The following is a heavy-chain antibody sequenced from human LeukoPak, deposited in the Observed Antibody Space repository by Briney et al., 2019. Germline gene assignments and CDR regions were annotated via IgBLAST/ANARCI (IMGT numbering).Heavy chain of an antibody. J-gene: IGHJ5*02. CDR1: GGSISSSSYY. CDR2: INHSGST. Sequence: SETLSLTCTVSGGSISSSSYYWGWIRQPPGKGLEWIGEINHSGSTNYNPPLKSRVTISVDTSKNQFSLKLSSVTAADTAVYYCARIIQLWFLDPWGQGTLVTVSS. CDR3: ARIIQLWFLDP. V-gene: IGHV4-39*07. D-gene: IGHD5-18*01.